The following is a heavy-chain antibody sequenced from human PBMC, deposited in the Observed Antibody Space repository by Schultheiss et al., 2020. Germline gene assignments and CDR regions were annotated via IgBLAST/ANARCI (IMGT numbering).Heavy chain of an antibody. CDR3: ASLTGRYSYGYEIDY. J-gene: IGHJ4*02. D-gene: IGHD5-18*01. Sequence: GGSLRLSCAASGFTFSSYWMHWVRQAPGKGLVCVSRINSDGSSTSYADSVKGRFTISRDNAKNTLYLQMNSLRAEDTAVYYCASLTGRYSYGYEIDYWGQGTLVIVSS. CDR2: INSDGSST. CDR1: GFTFSSYW. V-gene: IGHV3-74*01.